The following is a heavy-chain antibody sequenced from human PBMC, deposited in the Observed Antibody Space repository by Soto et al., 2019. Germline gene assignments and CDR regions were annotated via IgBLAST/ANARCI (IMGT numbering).Heavy chain of an antibody. CDR1: GGSISSSSYY. CDR2: IYYSGST. Sequence: ETLSLTCTVSGGSISSSSYYWGWIRQPPGKGLEWIGSIYYSGSTYYNPSLKSRVTISVDTSKNQFSLKLSSVTAADTAVYYCARLRARWPPGPPGGYYYYGMDVWGQGTTVTVSS. J-gene: IGHJ6*02. V-gene: IGHV4-39*01. D-gene: IGHD4-17*01. CDR3: ARLRARWPPGPPGGYYYYGMDV.